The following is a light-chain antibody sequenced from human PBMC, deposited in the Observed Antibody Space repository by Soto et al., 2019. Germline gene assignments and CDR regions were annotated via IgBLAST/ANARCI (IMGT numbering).Light chain of an antibody. V-gene: IGKV3-20*01. J-gene: IGKJ1*01. CDR3: QQYGSSRT. CDR2: GAS. CDR1: QSVSSSY. Sequence: EIVLTQSPGTLSLSPGERATLSCRASQSVSSSYLAWYQQKPGQAPRLLIYGASSRATGIPDRFSGSGSGTDCPRTISRLEHEDFAVYYCQQYGSSRTFGQGTKVEIK.